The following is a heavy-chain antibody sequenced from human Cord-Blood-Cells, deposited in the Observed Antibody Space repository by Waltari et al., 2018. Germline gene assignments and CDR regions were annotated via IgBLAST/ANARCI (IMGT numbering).Heavy chain of an antibody. J-gene: IGHJ4*02. D-gene: IGHD3-10*01. CDR2: INPSGGST. Sequence: QVQLVQSGAEVKKPGASVKVSCKASGYTFTSYYMNWVRQAPGPGLELMGIINPSGGSTSYAQKCQGRVTMTRDTSTSTVYMELSSLRSEDTAVYYCARGVLYPGGVDYWGQGTLVTVSS. CDR1: GYTFTSYY. V-gene: IGHV1-46*01. CDR3: ARGVLYPGGVDY.